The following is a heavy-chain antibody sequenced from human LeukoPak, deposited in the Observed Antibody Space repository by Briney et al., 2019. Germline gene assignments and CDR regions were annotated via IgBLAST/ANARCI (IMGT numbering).Heavy chain of an antibody. D-gene: IGHD3-10*01. CDR3: TGNYYGSGSYADFDY. CDR2: IRSTANGYAT. CDR1: GFTFSGSA. Sequence: GGSLRLSCAASGFTFSGSALHWVRQASGKVLEWVGRIRSTANGYATAYAASVKGRFTISRDDSKNTAYLQMDSLKTEDTAVYYCTGNYYGSGSYADFDYWGQGTPVTVSS. J-gene: IGHJ4*02. V-gene: IGHV3-73*01.